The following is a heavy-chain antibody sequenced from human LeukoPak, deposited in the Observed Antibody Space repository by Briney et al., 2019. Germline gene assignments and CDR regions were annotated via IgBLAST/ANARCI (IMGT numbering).Heavy chain of an antibody. CDR2: ISGSGGST. Sequence: PGGSLRLSCAASGFTFSSYAMSWVRQAPGNGLEWVSAISGSGGSTYYADSVKGRFTISRDNSKNTLYLQMDSLRAEDTAVYYCAKDSPYDSSGQSDYSYYYAMDVWGQGTTVTVSS. J-gene: IGHJ6*02. V-gene: IGHV3-23*01. CDR1: GFTFSSYA. D-gene: IGHD3-22*01. CDR3: AKDSPYDSSGQSDYSYYYAMDV.